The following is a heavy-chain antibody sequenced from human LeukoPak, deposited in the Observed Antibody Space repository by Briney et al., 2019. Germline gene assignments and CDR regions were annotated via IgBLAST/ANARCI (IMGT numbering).Heavy chain of an antibody. Sequence: SETLSLTCSVFGGSISSSSYYWGWIRQPPGKGLEWIGSIYYSGSSYYNPSLKSRVTISVDTSKNQFSLKLTSVTAADTAVYYCARGDCTSTTCYAGSYYFDHWGQGTLVTVSS. CDR2: IYYSGSS. D-gene: IGHD2-2*01. V-gene: IGHV4-39*01. J-gene: IGHJ4*02. CDR1: GGSISSSSYY. CDR3: ARGDCTSTTCYAGSYYFDH.